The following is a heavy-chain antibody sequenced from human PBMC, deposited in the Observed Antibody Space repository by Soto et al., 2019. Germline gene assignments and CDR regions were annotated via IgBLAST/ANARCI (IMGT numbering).Heavy chain of an antibody. Sequence: QVQLAESGGGVVQPGGSLRLSCAASGFTFSDYGIDWIRQAQGKGLEWVAVISHEGGTQYYADSVRGRFTVSRDNSKNILYLQMDSLRPEDTAVYFCVKEGSPKVSRWDDYWGQGTLVTVSS. V-gene: IGHV3-30*18. CDR2: ISHEGGTQ. D-gene: IGHD1-26*01. J-gene: IGHJ4*02. CDR1: GFTFSDYG. CDR3: VKEGSPKVSRWDDY.